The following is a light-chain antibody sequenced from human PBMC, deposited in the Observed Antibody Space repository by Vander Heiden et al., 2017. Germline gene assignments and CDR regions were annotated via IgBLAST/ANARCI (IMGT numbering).Light chain of an antibody. CDR3: QQYYSTPQT. CDR2: CAS. CDR1: QSVLYSSNNKSY. V-gene: IGKV4-1*01. J-gene: IGKJ2*01. Sequence: DIVMTQSPDSLAVSLGERATINRKSSQSVLYSSNNKSYLAWYQQKPGQPPKLLIYCASTRESGVPGRFSGSGSGTDFTLTISSLQAEDVAVYYCQQYYSTPQTFGQGTKLEIK.